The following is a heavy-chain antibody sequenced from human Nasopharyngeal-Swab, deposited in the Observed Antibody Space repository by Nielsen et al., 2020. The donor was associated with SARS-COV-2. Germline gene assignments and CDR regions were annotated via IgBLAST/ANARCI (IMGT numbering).Heavy chain of an antibody. CDR2: IWYDGSNK. J-gene: IGHJ4*02. CDR1: GFTFSSYG. D-gene: IGHD2-2*01. Sequence: GASLQLSCAASGFTFSSYGMHWVRHAPGKGLEWVAVIWYDGSNKYYADSVKGRFTISRDNSKNTLYLQMNSLRAEDTAVYYCARGVPAAAFDYWGQGTLVTVSS. CDR3: ARGVPAAAFDY. V-gene: IGHV3-33*01.